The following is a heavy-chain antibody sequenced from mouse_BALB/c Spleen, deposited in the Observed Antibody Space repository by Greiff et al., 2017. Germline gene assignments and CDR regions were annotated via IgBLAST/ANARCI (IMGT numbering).Heavy chain of an antibody. CDR1: GFSLTSYG. CDR2: IWAGGST. J-gene: IGHJ3*01. D-gene: IGHD2-3*01. Sequence: VQRVESGPGLVAPSQSLSITCTVSGFSLTSYGVHWVRQPPGKGLEWLGVIWAGGSTNYNSALMSRLSISKDNSKSQVFLKMNSLQTDDTAMYYCARGFDGYYSFAYWGQGTLVTVSA. CDR3: ARGFDGYYSFAY. V-gene: IGHV2-9*02.